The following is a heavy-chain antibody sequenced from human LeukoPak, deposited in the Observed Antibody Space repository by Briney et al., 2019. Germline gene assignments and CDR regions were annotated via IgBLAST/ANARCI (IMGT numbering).Heavy chain of an antibody. V-gene: IGHV3-9*03. CDR1: GFTFDDYA. CDR2: ISWNSGSI. Sequence: QSGGSLRLSCVASGFTFDDYAMHWVRQAPGKGLEWVSGISWNSGSIGYADSVKGRFTISRDSAKNSLYLQMNSLRAEDMALYYCAKARSRWSDLIAIDYWGQGTLVIVSS. CDR3: AKARSRWSDLIAIDY. J-gene: IGHJ4*02. D-gene: IGHD2-15*01.